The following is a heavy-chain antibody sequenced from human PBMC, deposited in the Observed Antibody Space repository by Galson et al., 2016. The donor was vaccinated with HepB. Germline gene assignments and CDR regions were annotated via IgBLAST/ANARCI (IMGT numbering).Heavy chain of an antibody. CDR2: IWYDGSSK. V-gene: IGHV3-33*01. CDR1: GFTFSDYG. D-gene: IGHD6-6*01. CDR3: AREAYSTSSGRLEY. J-gene: IGHJ4*02. Sequence: SLRLSCAASGFTFSDYGIHWVRQAPGKGLEWVAFIWYDGSSKYYADSMKGRFTISRNNSKNTIYLQMSSLRAADTALYYCAREAYSTSSGRLEYWGQGILVTVSS.